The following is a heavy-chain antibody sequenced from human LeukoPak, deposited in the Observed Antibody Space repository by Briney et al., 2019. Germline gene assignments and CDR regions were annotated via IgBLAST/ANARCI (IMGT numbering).Heavy chain of an antibody. CDR3: STPGGSGWHPLDY. CDR1: GYTFTGYY. J-gene: IGHJ4*02. Sequence: SGYTFTGYYKHWGPPAPDKGVGWGALISYDGSDKYYADSVKGRFTLSRDNSKNTLYLQMNSLRAEDTAVYYCSTPGGSGWHPLDYWGQGTLVTVSS. D-gene: IGHD6-19*01. V-gene: IGHV3-30*03. CDR2: ISYDGSDK.